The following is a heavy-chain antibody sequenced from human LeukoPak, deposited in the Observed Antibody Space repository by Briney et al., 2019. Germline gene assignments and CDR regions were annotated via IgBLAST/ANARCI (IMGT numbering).Heavy chain of an antibody. CDR2: INHSGST. V-gene: IGHV4-34*01. J-gene: IGHJ4*02. CDR3: ARQWLVSPLFDY. D-gene: IGHD6-19*01. CDR1: GGSLSGYY. Sequence: SETLSLTCAVYGGSLSGYYWSWIRQPPGKGLEWIGEINHSGSTNYNPSLKSRVTISVDTSKNQLSLKLSSMTAADTAVYYYARQWLVSPLFDYWGQGTLVTVSS.